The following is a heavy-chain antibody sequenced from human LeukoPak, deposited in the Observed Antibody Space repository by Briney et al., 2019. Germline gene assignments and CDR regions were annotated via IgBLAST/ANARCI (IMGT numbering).Heavy chain of an antibody. CDR1: GYAFTSYG. V-gene: IGHV1-18*04. Sequence: ASVKVSCKASGYAFTSYGISWVRQAPGPGLEWMGWISAYNGNTDYAQKLQGRVTMTTDTSTSTAYMELRSLRSDGTAVYYCARVRITMVRGVIGWFDPWGQGPLVTVSS. D-gene: IGHD3-10*01. CDR3: ARVRITMVRGVIGWFDP. J-gene: IGHJ5*02. CDR2: ISAYNGNT.